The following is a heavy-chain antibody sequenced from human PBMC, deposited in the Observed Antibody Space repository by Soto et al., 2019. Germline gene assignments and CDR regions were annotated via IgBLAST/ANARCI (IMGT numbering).Heavy chain of an antibody. CDR2: IYWNVDK. J-gene: IGHJ4*02. CDR3: AHGLTLRYFDWPLTYSFDY. Sequence: SIPTLVKPAQTLTLTDSSVGFSPFTRGVGVGWIRQPPGKALEWLAPIYWNVDKRYSPSLKSRLTITKDTSKNQVDLTMTNMDPVDTATYYCAHGLTLRYFDWPLTYSFDYCGQGTLLTVSS. V-gene: IGHV2-5*01. D-gene: IGHD3-9*01. CDR1: GFSPFTRGVG.